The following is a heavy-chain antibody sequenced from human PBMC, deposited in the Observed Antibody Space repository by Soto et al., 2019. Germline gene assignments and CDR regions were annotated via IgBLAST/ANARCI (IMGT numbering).Heavy chain of an antibody. Sequence: GGSLRLSCAASGFSFSTYGMHWVRQAPGKGLEWVAFISNDGSNKYYADSVKGRFTISRDNSKNTLYLQMNSLRAEDTAVYYCAPMVLVPAASGGFDPWGQGTLVTVSS. D-gene: IGHD2-2*01. CDR1: GFSFSTYG. V-gene: IGHV3-30*03. CDR3: APMVLVPAASGGFDP. J-gene: IGHJ5*02. CDR2: ISNDGSNK.